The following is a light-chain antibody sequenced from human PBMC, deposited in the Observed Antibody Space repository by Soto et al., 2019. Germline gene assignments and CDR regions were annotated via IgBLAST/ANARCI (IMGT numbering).Light chain of an antibody. CDR3: QQYNNWPRT. CDR1: QSVSSD. J-gene: IGKJ1*01. Sequence: EIVMTQSPATLSVSPGERVTLSCRASQSVSSDLAWYHHKPGQAPRLLIYGASTRATGIPARFSGSGSGTEFTLTISSLQSEDFAVYYCQQYNNWPRTFGQGTKVDI. CDR2: GAS. V-gene: IGKV3-15*01.